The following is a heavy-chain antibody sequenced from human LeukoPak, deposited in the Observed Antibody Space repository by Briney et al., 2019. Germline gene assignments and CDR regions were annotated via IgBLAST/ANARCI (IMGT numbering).Heavy chain of an antibody. D-gene: IGHD3-10*02. CDR3: AELGITMIGGV. J-gene: IGHJ6*04. V-gene: IGHV3-21*01. CDR2: ISSSSSYI. CDR1: GFTFFSYT. Sequence: GGSLRLSCAASGFTFFSYTMNWVRQAPGKGLEWVSSISSSSSYIYYADSVKGRFTISRDNAKNSLYLQMNSLRAEDTAVYYCAELGITMIGGVWGKGTTVTISS.